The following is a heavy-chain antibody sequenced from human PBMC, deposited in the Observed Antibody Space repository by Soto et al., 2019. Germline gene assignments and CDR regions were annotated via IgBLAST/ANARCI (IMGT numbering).Heavy chain of an antibody. CDR2: ITADNGDT. CDR3: ARRTMGSAIGIGDY. Sequence: QVQLVQSGAEVKKPGASVKVSCKTSGYTFTMYGISWVRQAPGQGLEWLGMITADNGDTKYAQKVQDRLTVNMDTSTTTAYMELRSLTSDDTAVYYCARRTMGSAIGIGDYWGQGTLVTVSS. V-gene: IGHV1-18*01. J-gene: IGHJ4*02. D-gene: IGHD1-20*01. CDR1: GYTFTMYG.